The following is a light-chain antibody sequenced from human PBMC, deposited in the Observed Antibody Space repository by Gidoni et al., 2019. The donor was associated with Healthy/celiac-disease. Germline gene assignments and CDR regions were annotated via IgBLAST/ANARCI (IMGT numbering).Light chain of an antibody. CDR3: SSYTSSSTYV. CDR2: DVS. Sequence: QSALTEQACVYGSQGQSITISCNGTSSDVGGYNYVSCYQQHPGKAPKLLIYDVSNRPSGVSNRFSGSKSGNTASLTISGLQAEDEADYYCSSYTSSSTYVFGTGTKVTVL. CDR1: SSDVGGYNY. V-gene: IGLV2-14*03. J-gene: IGLJ1*01.